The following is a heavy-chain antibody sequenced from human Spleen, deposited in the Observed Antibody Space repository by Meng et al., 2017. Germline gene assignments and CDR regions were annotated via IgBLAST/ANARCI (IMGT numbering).Heavy chain of an antibody. D-gene: IGHD1-14*01. CDR2: MNTKTGNP. V-gene: IGHV7-4-1*02. J-gene: IGHJ4*02. CDR1: GYTFTRHA. CDR3: ARDDNGAPDY. Sequence: QVQPVQSGPEVKKLGASVKVSCKASGYTFTRHAINWVRQAPGQGLEWMGWMNTKTGNPTYAQGFTGRFVFFLDTSVSTAYLQISSLKAEDTAMYYCARDDNGAPDYWGQGTLVTVSS.